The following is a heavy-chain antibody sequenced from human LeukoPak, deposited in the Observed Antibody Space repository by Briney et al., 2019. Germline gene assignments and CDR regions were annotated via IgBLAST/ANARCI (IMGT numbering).Heavy chain of an antibody. D-gene: IGHD3-22*01. CDR2: ISSSISYI. CDR1: GFTFSSYS. V-gene: IGHV3-21*01. CDR3: ARDTDPRVKGITMISSPNPPGY. J-gene: IGHJ4*02. Sequence: TGGSLRLSCAASGFTFSSYSMNWVRQAPGKGLEWVSSISSSISYIYYADSVKGRFTISRDNAKNSLYLQMNSLRAEDTAVYYCARDTDPRVKGITMISSPNPPGYWGQGTLVAVSS.